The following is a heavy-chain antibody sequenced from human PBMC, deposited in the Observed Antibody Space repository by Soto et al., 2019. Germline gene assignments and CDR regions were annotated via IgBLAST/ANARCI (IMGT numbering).Heavy chain of an antibody. CDR1: GGTISSYY. Sequence: SETLSLTCTVSGGTISSYYWSWIRQPPGKGLECIGYIYYSGSTNYNPSLKSRVTISVDTSKNQFSLKLSSVTAADTAVYYCARRLYDFSATMDVWGQGTTVTVSS. CDR3: ARRLYDFSATMDV. D-gene: IGHD5-12*01. CDR2: IYYSGST. J-gene: IGHJ6*02. V-gene: IGHV4-59*01.